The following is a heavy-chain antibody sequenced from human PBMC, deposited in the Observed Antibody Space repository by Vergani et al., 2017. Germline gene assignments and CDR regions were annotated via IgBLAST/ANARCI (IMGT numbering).Heavy chain of an antibody. V-gene: IGHV4-38-2*01. Sequence: QVQLQESGPGLVKPSETLSLTCAVSGYSISSGYYWGWIRQPPGKGLEWIGSIYHSGSTYYNPSLKSRVTISVDTSKNQFSLKLSSVTAADTAVYYCARNTAMANYYYYGMDVWGQGP. CDR2: IYHSGST. CDR3: ARNTAMANYYYYGMDV. D-gene: IGHD5-18*01. CDR1: GYSISSGYY. J-gene: IGHJ6*02.